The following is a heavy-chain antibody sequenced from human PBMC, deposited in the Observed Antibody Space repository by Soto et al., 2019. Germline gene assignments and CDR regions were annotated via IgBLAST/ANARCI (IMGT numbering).Heavy chain of an antibody. Sequence: QVQLQESGPGLVKPSETLSLTCTVSGGSISSYYWSWIRQPPGKGLEWIGYIYYSGSTNYNPSLKSRVPISVDTSKNQFSLKLNSVTAADTAVYYCARVYSSSWYEIDYWGQGTLVTVSS. CDR2: IYYSGST. CDR3: ARVYSSSWYEIDY. J-gene: IGHJ4*02. V-gene: IGHV4-59*01. D-gene: IGHD6-13*01. CDR1: GGSISSYY.